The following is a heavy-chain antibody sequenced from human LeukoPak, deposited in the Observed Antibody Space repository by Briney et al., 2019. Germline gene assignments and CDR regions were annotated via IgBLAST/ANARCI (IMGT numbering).Heavy chain of an antibody. CDR3: ARALYVASWFDP. CDR2: ISSSGSTI. CDR1: GFTFSNAW. Sequence: PGGSLRLSCAASGFTFSNAWMSWVRQAPGKGLEWLSYISSSGSTIYYADSVKGRFTISRDNAKNSLYLQMNSLRAEDTAIYYCARALYVASWFDPWGQGTLVTVSS. D-gene: IGHD2-8*01. J-gene: IGHJ5*02. V-gene: IGHV3-11*04.